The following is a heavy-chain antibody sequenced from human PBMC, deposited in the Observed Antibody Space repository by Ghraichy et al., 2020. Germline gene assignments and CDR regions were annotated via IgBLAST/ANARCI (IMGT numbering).Heavy chain of an antibody. CDR3: ARHPLYYDVLGGAFDI. J-gene: IGHJ3*02. Sequence: SETLSLTFTVSGGSISSGKYYWGWLRQPPGKGLECIGSISYSGETFYSPSLKSRLTISADTSKTQFSLELTSVTAAETAVYYCARHPLYYDVLGGAFDIWGQGTLVTVSS. V-gene: IGHV4-39*01. CDR2: ISYSGET. D-gene: IGHD3-9*01. CDR1: GGSISSGKYY.